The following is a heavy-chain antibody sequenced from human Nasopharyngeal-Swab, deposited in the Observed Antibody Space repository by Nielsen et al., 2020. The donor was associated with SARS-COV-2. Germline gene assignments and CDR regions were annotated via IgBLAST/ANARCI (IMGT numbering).Heavy chain of an antibody. D-gene: IGHD1-26*01. Sequence: SVKVSCKASGGTFSSYAISWVRQAPGQGLEWMGGIIPIFGTANYTQKFQGRVTITADESTSTAYMELSSLRSEDTAVYYCARGEGSYTRSFDYWGQGTLVTVSS. CDR2: IIPIFGTA. CDR1: GGTFSSYA. V-gene: IGHV1-69*13. CDR3: ARGEGSYTRSFDY. J-gene: IGHJ4*02.